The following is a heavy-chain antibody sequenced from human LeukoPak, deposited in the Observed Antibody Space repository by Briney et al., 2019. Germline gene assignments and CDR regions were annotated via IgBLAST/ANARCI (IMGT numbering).Heavy chain of an antibody. CDR2: ISWNSGSI. Sequence: PGRSLRLSCAASGFTFDDYAMHWVRQAPGKGLEWVSGISWNSGSIGYADSVKGRFTISRDNAKNSLYLQMNSLRAEDTALYYCAKSMSPTDYFDGMDVWGQGTTVTVSS. CDR3: AKSMSPTDYFDGMDV. CDR1: GFTFDDYA. J-gene: IGHJ6*02. V-gene: IGHV3-9*01. D-gene: IGHD2/OR15-2a*01.